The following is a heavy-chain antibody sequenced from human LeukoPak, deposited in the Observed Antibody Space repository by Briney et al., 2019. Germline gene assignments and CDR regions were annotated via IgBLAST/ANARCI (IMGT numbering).Heavy chain of an antibody. CDR2: INAGNGNT. V-gene: IGHV1-3*01. CDR1: GYTFTSYA. J-gene: IGHJ4*02. D-gene: IGHD3-22*01. CDR3: ARDRDDSSGYAWGFDY. Sequence: GASVKVSCKASGYTFTSYAMHWVRQAPGQRLEWMGWINAGNGNTKYSQKFQGRVTITRDTSASTAYMELSSLRSEDTAVYYCARDRDDSSGYAWGFDYWGQGTLVTVSS.